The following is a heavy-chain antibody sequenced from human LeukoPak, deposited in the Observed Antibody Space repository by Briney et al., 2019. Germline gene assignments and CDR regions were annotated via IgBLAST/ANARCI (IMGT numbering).Heavy chain of an antibody. CDR3: AREIVSAVAGNFDY. CDR2: ISSSDGTR. V-gene: IGHV3-48*03. D-gene: IGHD6-19*01. CDR1: GFTFSSYE. Sequence: PGGSLRLSCAASGFTFSSYEMNWVRQAPGKGLEWVSYISSSDGTRTYADSVRGRFTTSRDNAKSSLYLEVNSLRAEDTAVYYCAREIVSAVAGNFDYWGQGTLVTVSS. J-gene: IGHJ4*02.